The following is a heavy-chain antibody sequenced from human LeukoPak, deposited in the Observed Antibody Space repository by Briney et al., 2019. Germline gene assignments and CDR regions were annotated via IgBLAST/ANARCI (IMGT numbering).Heavy chain of an antibody. J-gene: IGHJ4*02. CDR1: GGSISNYY. Sequence: SETLSLTCTVSGGSISNYYWSWIRQPPWKGLEWIGYIYYSGSTYYNPSLKSRVTISVDTSKNQFSLKLSSVTAADTAVYHCARGSWYFDYWGQGTLVTVSS. CDR2: IYYSGST. D-gene: IGHD6-13*01. V-gene: IGHV4-59*01. CDR3: ARGSWYFDY.